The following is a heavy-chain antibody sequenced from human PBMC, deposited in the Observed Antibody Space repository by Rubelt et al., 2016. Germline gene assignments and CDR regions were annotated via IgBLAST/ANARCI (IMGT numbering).Heavy chain of an antibody. CDR2: INPNSGGT. CDR1: GYTFTGYY. V-gene: IGHV1-2*02. CDR3: ARTYSSGSYGVDY. D-gene: IGHD6-19*01. J-gene: IGHJ4*02. Sequence: QVQLVQSGAEVKKPGSSVKVSCKASGYTFTGYYMHWVRQAPGQGLEWMGWINPNSGGTNYAQKLQGRGTMTRETSISTAYMELSRLRSDDTAVYYCARTYSSGSYGVDYWGQGTLVTVSS.